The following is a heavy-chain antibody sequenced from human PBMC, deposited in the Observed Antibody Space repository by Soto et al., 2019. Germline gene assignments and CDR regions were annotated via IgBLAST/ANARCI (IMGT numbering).Heavy chain of an antibody. Sequence: SQTLSLTCAISGDSVSSNSAAWNWIRQSPSRGLEWLGRTYYRSKWYNDYAVSVKSRITINPDTSKNQFSLQLNSVTPEDTAVYYFARDRWATGITSYYMDVWGKGTTVTVSS. J-gene: IGHJ6*03. D-gene: IGHD1-7*01. CDR1: GDSVSSNSAA. CDR3: ARDRWATGITSYYMDV. V-gene: IGHV6-1*01. CDR2: TYYRSKWYN.